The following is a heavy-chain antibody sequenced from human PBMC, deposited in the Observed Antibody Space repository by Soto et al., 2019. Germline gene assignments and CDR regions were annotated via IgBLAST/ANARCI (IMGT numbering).Heavy chain of an antibody. Sequence: PGGSLRLSCAASGFTFSDYSMNWVRQAPGKGLEWVSSITGSSSYIFYADSVKGRFTISRDNAKKSLYLQMHSLRAEDTAVYYCARVPAEGQCSTSSCYPFDSWGQGTLVTVSS. CDR2: ITGSSSYI. V-gene: IGHV3-21*01. J-gene: IGHJ4*02. D-gene: IGHD2-2*01. CDR3: ARVPAEGQCSTSSCYPFDS. CDR1: GFTFSDYS.